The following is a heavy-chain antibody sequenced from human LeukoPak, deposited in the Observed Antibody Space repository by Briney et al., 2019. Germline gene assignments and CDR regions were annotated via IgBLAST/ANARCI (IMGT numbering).Heavy chain of an antibody. Sequence: ASVKVSCKASGYTSTGYYMHWVRQAPGQGLEWMGRINPNSGGTNYAQKFQGRVTMTRDTSISTAYMEVSRLRSDDTAVYYCARLIEDHNFWSGYHFDYWGQGTLVTVSS. J-gene: IGHJ4*02. D-gene: IGHD3-3*01. CDR3: ARLIEDHNFWSGYHFDY. CDR1: GYTSTGYY. CDR2: INPNSGGT. V-gene: IGHV1-2*06.